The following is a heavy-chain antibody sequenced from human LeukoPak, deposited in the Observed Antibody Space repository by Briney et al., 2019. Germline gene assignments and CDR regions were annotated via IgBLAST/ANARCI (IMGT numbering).Heavy chain of an antibody. CDR2: IYPGDSDT. J-gene: IGHJ3*02. CDR3: ARLLDGSGSYAPFDI. V-gene: IGHV5-51*01. CDR1: GYTFTTYW. D-gene: IGHD3-10*01. Sequence: GESLKISCKGSGYTFTTYWIGWVRQMPGKGLEWMWIIYPGDSDTRYSPSFQGQVTVLADKSISTAYLQWSSLKASDTAMYYCARLLDGSGSYAPFDIWGQGTMVTVSS.